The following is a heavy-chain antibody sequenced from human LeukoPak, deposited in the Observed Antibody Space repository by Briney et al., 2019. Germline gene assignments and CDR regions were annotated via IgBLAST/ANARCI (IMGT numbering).Heavy chain of an antibody. CDR3: ASSYDTAMVH. V-gene: IGHV4-59*01. CDR1: GDSISSYY. J-gene: IGHJ4*02. Sequence: SESLSLTCTVSGDSISSYYGGWIRQPPGRGLKWIGYIYNSGSTNNNPSLKSRVTISINTSKKQFSLKLSSVTAADTAVYYCASSYDTAMVHWGQGTLVTVSS. CDR2: IYNSGST. D-gene: IGHD5-18*01.